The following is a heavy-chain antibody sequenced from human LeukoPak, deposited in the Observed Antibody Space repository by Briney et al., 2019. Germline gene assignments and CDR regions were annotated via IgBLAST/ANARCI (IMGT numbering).Heavy chain of an antibody. V-gene: IGHV1-2*04. CDR3: ARRTIPVALGWYFDY. D-gene: IGHD2-2*01. Sequence: ASVKVSCKASGYSFPDYYMHWVRQAPGQGLEWMGWINPNSGDTKYAQKFQGWVTMTRDTSTTTVYMELSRLNSDDTAVYFCARRTIPVALGWYFDYWGRGALVTVSS. CDR1: GYSFPDYY. CDR2: INPNSGDT. J-gene: IGHJ4*02.